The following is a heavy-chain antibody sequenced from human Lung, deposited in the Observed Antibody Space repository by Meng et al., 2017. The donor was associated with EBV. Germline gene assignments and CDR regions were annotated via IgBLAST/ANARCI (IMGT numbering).Heavy chain of an antibody. CDR1: GCNISDYR. V-gene: IGHV3-30*18. Sequence: QVQVVEAGGGGVQPGRSQRLDCEDSGCNISDYRRRWVGQVPGKGLDWVAVISYDGTSNYYADSVMGRFIISRDNSKNTLDLQMHRLRAEDTAVYYCAKDLSGRFDPWGQGTLVTVSS. CDR2: ISYDGTSN. J-gene: IGHJ5*02. CDR3: AKDLSGRFDP. D-gene: IGHD1-14*01.